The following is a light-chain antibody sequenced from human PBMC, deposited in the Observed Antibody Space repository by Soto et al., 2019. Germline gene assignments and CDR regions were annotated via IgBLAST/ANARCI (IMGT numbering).Light chain of an antibody. CDR3: FSFTTDWTHV. CDR1: SSDVGAYNY. V-gene: IGLV2-14*01. Sequence: QSVLTQPASVSGSPGQSITISCTGTSSDVGAYNYVSWFQQHPGKAPTLIISEVSNRPSRVSNRFSGSKSGNAASLTISGLQAEDEADYFCFSFTTDWTHVFGTGTKVTVL. J-gene: IGLJ1*01. CDR2: EVS.